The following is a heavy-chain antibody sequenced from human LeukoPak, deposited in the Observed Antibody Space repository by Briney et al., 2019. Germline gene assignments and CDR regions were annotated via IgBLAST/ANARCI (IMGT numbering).Heavy chain of an antibody. CDR1: GFTFSSYA. CDR3: AKALTGTKAFDI. V-gene: IGHV3-23*01. Sequence: GSLRLSCAASGFTFSSYAMNWVRQAPGKGLEWVSHVSSSGGSTYYAGSVKGRFTISRDNSKNTLYLQMNSLRAEDTAVYYCAKALTGTKAFDIWGQGTMVTVSS. D-gene: IGHD1-20*01. CDR2: VSSSGGST. J-gene: IGHJ3*02.